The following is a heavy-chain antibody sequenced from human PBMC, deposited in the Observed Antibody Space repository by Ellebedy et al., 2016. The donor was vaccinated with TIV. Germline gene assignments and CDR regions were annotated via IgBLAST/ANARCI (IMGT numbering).Heavy chain of an antibody. CDR3: ARSRGVSY. V-gene: IGHV3-7*03. CDR1: GFTFSNYW. Sequence: GESLKISCAASGFTFSNYWMTWVRQAPGKGPECVANIKQDGSEKYYVDSVKGRFTISRENAKNSLYLQMNSLRAEDTAVYFCARSRGVSYWGQGTLVTVSS. J-gene: IGHJ4*02. CDR2: IKQDGSEK. D-gene: IGHD2-8*01.